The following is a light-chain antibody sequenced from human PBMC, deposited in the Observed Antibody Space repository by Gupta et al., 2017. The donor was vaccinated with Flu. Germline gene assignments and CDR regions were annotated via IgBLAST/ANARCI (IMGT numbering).Light chain of an antibody. CDR3: QTWVNGTWV. Sequence: SYELTQPSSVSVSPGQTATITCSGDTLGEKYVSWYRQRPGQSPVLVIYQDYRRPSKIPERLSGSNSGNAGTLTIAGTQALDEADYYCQTWVNGTWVFGGGTKLTVL. CDR1: TLGEKY. V-gene: IGLV3-1*01. CDR2: QDY. J-gene: IGLJ3*02.